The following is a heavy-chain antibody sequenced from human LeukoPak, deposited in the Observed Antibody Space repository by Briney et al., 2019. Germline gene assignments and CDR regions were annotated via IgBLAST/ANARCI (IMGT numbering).Heavy chain of an antibody. CDR3: AKGVRSNYDSSGYYHIRTAADGSNFDY. CDR1: GFTFSDYY. J-gene: IGHJ4*02. Sequence: KPGGSLRLSCAASGFTFSDYYMSWIRQAPGKGLEWVTYISGSSSYTNYADSVKGRFTISRDNAKNSLYLQMNSLRAEDTAVYYCAKGVRSNYDSSGYYHIRTAADGSNFDYWGQGTLVTVSS. D-gene: IGHD3-22*01. V-gene: IGHV3-11*06. CDR2: ISGSSSYT.